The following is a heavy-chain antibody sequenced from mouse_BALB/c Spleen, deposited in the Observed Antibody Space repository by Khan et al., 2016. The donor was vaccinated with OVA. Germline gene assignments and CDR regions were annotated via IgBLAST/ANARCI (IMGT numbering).Heavy chain of an antibody. CDR3: GKYHYGNFAY. CDR2: ISSDGDYT. D-gene: IGHD2-1*01. CDR1: GFTFSTYA. Sequence: EVQLVESGGGLVKPGGSLKLSCAASGFTFSTYAMSWVRQTPEKRLEWVATISSDGDYTYYPDNVTGRFTISRDTAKNNLYLQMSSLRSEDTAMWYCGKYHYGNFAYWGQGTLVTVSA. V-gene: IGHV5-9-3*01. J-gene: IGHJ3*01.